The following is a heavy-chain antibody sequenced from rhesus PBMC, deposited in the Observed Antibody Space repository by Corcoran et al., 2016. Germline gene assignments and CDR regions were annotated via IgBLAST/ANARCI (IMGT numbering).Heavy chain of an antibody. CDR2: IYGSGSST. D-gene: IGHD6-31*01. J-gene: IGHJ4*01. V-gene: IGHV4-169*01. CDR1: GGSISSSY. CDR3: AKVYSSGWYYVDY. Sequence: QLQLQESGPGLVKPSETLSVTCAVSGGSISSSYWRWFRLAPGTGLEWIGYIYGSGSSTNYNPSLKCRVTLSVDTSKNQLSLKLSSVTTADTAVYYCAKVYSSGWYYVDYWGQGVLVTVSA.